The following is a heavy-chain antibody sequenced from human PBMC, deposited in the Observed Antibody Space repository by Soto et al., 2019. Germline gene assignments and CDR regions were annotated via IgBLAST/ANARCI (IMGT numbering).Heavy chain of an antibody. CDR1: GFTFGSYA. CDR3: AKLGKIQLWLHGY. J-gene: IGHJ4*02. D-gene: IGHD5-18*01. CDR2: ISGSGGST. Sequence: PGGSLRLSCAASGFTFGSYAMSWVRQAPGKGLEWVSAISGSGGSTYYADSVKGRFTISRDNSKNTLYLQMNSLRAEDTAVYYCAKLGKIQLWLHGYWGQGTLVTVSS. V-gene: IGHV3-23*01.